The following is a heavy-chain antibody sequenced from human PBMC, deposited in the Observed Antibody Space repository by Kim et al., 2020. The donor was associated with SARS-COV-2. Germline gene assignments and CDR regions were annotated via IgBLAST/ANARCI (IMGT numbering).Heavy chain of an antibody. J-gene: IGHJ2*01. CDR2: ISSSSSYT. CDR1: GFTFSDYY. V-gene: IGHV3-11*06. D-gene: IGHD3-9*01. Sequence: GGSLRLSCAASGFTFSDYYMSWIRQAPGKGLEWVSYISSSSSYTYYADSVKGRFTISRDNAKNSLYLQMNSVRAEDTAVYYCARDTGLRYFDWLQDWYFDLWRRGTLVSVSS. CDR3: ARDTGLRYFDWLQDWYFDL.